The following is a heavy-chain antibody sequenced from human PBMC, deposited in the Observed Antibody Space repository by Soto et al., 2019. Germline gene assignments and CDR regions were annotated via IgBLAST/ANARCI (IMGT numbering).Heavy chain of an antibody. CDR2: ISAYNGNT. Sequence: QVQLVQSGAEVKKPGASVKVSCKASGYTFTSYGISWVRQAPGQGLEWMGWISAYNGNTNYAQKRKGRVTMNTDPSTSTACMERRSLRSDATAVYSCARAPIWRSSGWSVGHWFDPWGQGTLVTVSS. J-gene: IGHJ5*02. CDR3: ARAPIWRSSGWSVGHWFDP. CDR1: GYTFTSYG. V-gene: IGHV1-18*01. D-gene: IGHD6-19*01.